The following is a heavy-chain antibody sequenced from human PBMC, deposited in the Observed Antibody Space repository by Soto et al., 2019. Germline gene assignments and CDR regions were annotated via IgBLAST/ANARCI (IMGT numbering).Heavy chain of an antibody. V-gene: IGHV4-59*12. CDR3: ARGYCSGGSCYRGRDAFDI. CDR2: IYYSGST. Sequence: SETLSLTCTVSGGSISSYYWSWIRQPPGKGLEWIGYIYYSGSTNYNPSLKSRVTISVDTSKNQFSLKLSSVTAADTAVYYCARGYCSGGSCYRGRDAFDIWGQGTMVTVSS. CDR1: GGSISSYY. J-gene: IGHJ3*02. D-gene: IGHD2-15*01.